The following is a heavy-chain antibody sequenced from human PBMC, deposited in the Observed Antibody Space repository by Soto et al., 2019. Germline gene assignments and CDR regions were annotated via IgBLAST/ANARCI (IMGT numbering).Heavy chain of an antibody. V-gene: IGHV5-51*01. CDR1: GYSFTNYW. D-gene: IGHD1-20*01. CDR2: IYPGDSNT. CDR3: ARISGIIDRTYYYGMGV. J-gene: IGHJ6*02. Sequence: PGESLKISCKGSGYSFTNYWIGWVRQMPGKGLEWMGIIYPGDSNTRYSPSFQGQVTVSADKSISTAYLQWSSLEASDTAMYYCARISGIIDRTYYYGMGVWGQGSTVTVSS.